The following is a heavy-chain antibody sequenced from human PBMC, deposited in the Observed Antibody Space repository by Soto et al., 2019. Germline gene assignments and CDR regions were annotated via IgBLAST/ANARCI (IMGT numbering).Heavy chain of an antibody. J-gene: IGHJ4*02. D-gene: IGHD3-16*01. CDR3: ARAYEGDYFDY. CDR2: ISYDGSNK. CDR1: GFTFSSYA. Sequence: PGGSLRLSCAASGFTFSSYAMHWVRQAPGKGLEWVAVISYDGSNKYYADSVKGRFTISRDNSKNTLYLQMNSLRAEDTAVYYCARAYEGDYFDYRGQGTLVTGSS. V-gene: IGHV3-30-3*01.